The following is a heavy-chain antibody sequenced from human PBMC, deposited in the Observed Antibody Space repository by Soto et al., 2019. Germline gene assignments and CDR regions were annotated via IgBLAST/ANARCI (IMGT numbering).Heavy chain of an antibody. Sequence: QVQLQESGPGLVKPSGTLSLTCAVSGGSISSSNWWSWVRQPPGKGLEWIGEIYHSGSTNYNPSLKSRVTISVDKSKTQFSLKLSSVTAADTAVYYCARAMSGWYYDSSGSYYFDYWGQGTLVTVSS. D-gene: IGHD3-22*01. CDR3: ARAMSGWYYDSSGSYYFDY. J-gene: IGHJ4*02. CDR2: IYHSGST. V-gene: IGHV4-4*02. CDR1: GGSISSSNW.